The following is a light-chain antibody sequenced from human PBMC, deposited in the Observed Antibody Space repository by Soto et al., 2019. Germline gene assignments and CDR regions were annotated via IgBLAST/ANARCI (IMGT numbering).Light chain of an antibody. CDR1: QSVSSNF. Sequence: EIVLTQSPGTLSLSPGERATLSCRASQSVSSNFLVWYQQKPGQAPRLLIYGASTRATGIPDRFSGSGSGTDFTLTINKLEPEDFAVYYCQQYGSSPRYTFGQGTKLEIK. CDR3: QQYGSSPRYT. J-gene: IGKJ2*01. CDR2: GAS. V-gene: IGKV3-20*01.